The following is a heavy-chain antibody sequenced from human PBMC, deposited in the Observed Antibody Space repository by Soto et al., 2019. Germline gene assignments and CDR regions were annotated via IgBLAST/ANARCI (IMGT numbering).Heavy chain of an antibody. CDR2: IRNKANSYTT. D-gene: IGHD4-4*01. Sequence: EVQLVESGGGLVQPGRSLRLSCAAFGFTFSDHYMDWVRQAPGKGLEWVGRIRNKANSYTTEYAASVKGRFTISRDDSKNSLFLQMSSLKTEDTAVYYCSRAGILTTPYYFDDWGQGTLVTVSS. V-gene: IGHV3-72*01. J-gene: IGHJ4*01. CDR1: GFTFSDHY. CDR3: SRAGILTTPYYFDD.